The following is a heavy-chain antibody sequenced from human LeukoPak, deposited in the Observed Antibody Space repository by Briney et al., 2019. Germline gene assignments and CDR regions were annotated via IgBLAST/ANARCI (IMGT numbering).Heavy chain of an antibody. V-gene: IGHV4-4*02. CDR2: IYHSGST. Sequence: SETLSLTCAVSGGSISSSNWWSWVRPPPGKGLEWIGEIYHSGSTNYNPSLKSRVTISVDTSKNQFSLKLSSVTAADTAVYYCARDSAGSFSGRDAFDIWGQGTMVTVSS. J-gene: IGHJ3*02. D-gene: IGHD3-10*01. CDR1: GGSISSSNW. CDR3: ARDSAGSFSGRDAFDI.